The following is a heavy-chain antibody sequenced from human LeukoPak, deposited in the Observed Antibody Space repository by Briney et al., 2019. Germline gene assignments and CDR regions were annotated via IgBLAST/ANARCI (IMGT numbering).Heavy chain of an antibody. J-gene: IGHJ4*02. CDR3: ASPGHYYDSSGPLDY. Sequence: SETLSLTCAVYGGSFSGYYWSWIRQPPGKGLEWIGEINHSGSTNYNPSLKSRVTISVNTSKNQFSLKLSSVTAADTAVYYCASPGHYYDSSGPLDYWGQGTLVTVSS. CDR2: INHSGST. CDR1: GGSFSGYY. V-gene: IGHV4-34*01. D-gene: IGHD3-22*01.